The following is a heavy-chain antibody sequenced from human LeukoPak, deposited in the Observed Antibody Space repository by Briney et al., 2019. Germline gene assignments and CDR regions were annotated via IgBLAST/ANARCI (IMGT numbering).Heavy chain of an antibody. J-gene: IGHJ4*02. CDR1: GGSISSGSYY. Sequence: SETLSLTCTVSGGSISSGSYYWSWIRQPAGKGLEWIGRIYTSGSTNYNPSLESRVTISVDTSKNQFSLKLSSVTAADTAVYYCASSPNCGGDCYTTFDYWGQGTLVTVSS. CDR3: ASSPNCGGDCYTTFDY. CDR2: IYTSGST. V-gene: IGHV4-61*02. D-gene: IGHD2-21*02.